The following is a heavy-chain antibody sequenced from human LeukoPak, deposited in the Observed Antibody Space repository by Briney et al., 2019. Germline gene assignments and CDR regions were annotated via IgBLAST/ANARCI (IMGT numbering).Heavy chain of an antibody. Sequence: SQTLSLTCTVSGGSISSGSYYWSWIRQPAGKGLEWIGRIYTSGSTNYNPSLKSRVTISVDTSKNQFSLKLSSVAAADTAVYYCASSEYRSSRREIQHWGQGTLVTVSS. CDR1: GGSISSGSYY. J-gene: IGHJ1*01. D-gene: IGHD6-13*01. V-gene: IGHV4-61*02. CDR3: ASSEYRSSRREIQH. CDR2: IYTSGST.